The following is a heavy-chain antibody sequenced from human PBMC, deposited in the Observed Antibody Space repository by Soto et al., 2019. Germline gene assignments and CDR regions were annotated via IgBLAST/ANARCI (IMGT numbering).Heavy chain of an antibody. J-gene: IGHJ3*02. V-gene: IGHV3-21*01. CDR1: GFNLSIYT. CDR3: ARDRCSGGSCYRTSAFDM. D-gene: IGHD2-15*01. CDR2: ISGNNVYV. Sequence: EAQLVESGGGLVKPGGSLRVSCAASGFNLSIYTMNWVRQAPGKGLEWVSSISGNNVYVYYADSVKGRFSISRDNAKNSLTLQMNSLRAEDTALYYCARDRCSGGSCYRTSAFDMWGKGTLVTVS.